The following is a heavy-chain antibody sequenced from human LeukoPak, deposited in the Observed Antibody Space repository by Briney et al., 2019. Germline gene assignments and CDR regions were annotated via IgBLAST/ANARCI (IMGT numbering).Heavy chain of an antibody. CDR2: INHSGST. CDR1: GGSFSGYY. CDR3: ASLLKYCSGGSCPNWFDP. D-gene: IGHD2-15*01. Sequence: SETLSLTCAVYGGSFSGYYWSWIRQPPGKGLEWIGEINHSGSTNYNPSLKSRVTISVDTSKNQFSLKLSSVTAADTAVYYCASLLKYCSGGSCPNWFDPWGQGTLVTVSS. V-gene: IGHV4-34*01. J-gene: IGHJ5*02.